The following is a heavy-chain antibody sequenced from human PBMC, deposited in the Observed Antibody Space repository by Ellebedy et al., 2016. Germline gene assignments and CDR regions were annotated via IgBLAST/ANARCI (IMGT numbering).Heavy chain of an antibody. D-gene: IGHD3-22*01. CDR1: GGSISSGGYY. Sequence: SETLSLXCTVSGGSISSGGYYWSWIRQHPGKGLEWIGYIYYSGSTYYNPSLKSRVTISVDTSKNQFSLKLSSVTAADTAVYYCARDDSSAYDSSGYFDYWGQGTLVTVSS. CDR2: IYYSGST. CDR3: ARDDSSAYDSSGYFDY. V-gene: IGHV4-31*03. J-gene: IGHJ4*02.